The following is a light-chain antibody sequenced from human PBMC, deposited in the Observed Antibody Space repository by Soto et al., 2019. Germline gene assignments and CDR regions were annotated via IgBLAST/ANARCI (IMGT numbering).Light chain of an antibody. Sequence: EIQMTLSASTVSASVVDRVPITCLSSQNINSWLAWYQQKPGKAPKLLIYEASSLEKGVPSRFGGSGSGTEFTLTISSLQPDDFATYYCQQYNVYSWTVGQGTKVDIK. J-gene: IGKJ1*01. CDR1: QNINSW. CDR2: EAS. CDR3: QQYNVYSWT. V-gene: IGKV1-5*03.